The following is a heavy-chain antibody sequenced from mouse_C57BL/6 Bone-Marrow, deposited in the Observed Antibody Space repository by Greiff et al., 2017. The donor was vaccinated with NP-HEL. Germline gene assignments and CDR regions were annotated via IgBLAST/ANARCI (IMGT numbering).Heavy chain of an antibody. CDR2: ISSGGSYT. D-gene: IGHD2-1*01. CDR1: GFTFSSYG. CDR3: ARRARNYGGFAY. V-gene: IGHV5-6*01. J-gene: IGHJ2*01. Sequence: DVHLVESGGDLVKPGGSLKLSCAASGFTFSSYGMSWVRQTPDKRLEWVATISSGGSYTYYPDSVKGRFTISRDNAKNTLYLQMSSLKSEDTAMYYCARRARNYGGFAYWGQGTTLTVSS.